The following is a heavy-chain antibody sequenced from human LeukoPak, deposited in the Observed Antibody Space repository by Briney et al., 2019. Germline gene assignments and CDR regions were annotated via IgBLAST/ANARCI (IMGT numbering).Heavy chain of an antibody. V-gene: IGHV1-2*02. CDR3: ARAEDAYSDFDY. Sequence: ASVKVSCKASGYTFTDYYMHWVRQAPGQGPEWMGWINSNSGATNYAQKFQGRVTMTRDTSISTVYMELSSLRSDDTAVYYCARAEDAYSDFDYWGQGTLVTVSS. D-gene: IGHD5-24*01. CDR2: INSNSGAT. CDR1: GYTFTDYY. J-gene: IGHJ4*02.